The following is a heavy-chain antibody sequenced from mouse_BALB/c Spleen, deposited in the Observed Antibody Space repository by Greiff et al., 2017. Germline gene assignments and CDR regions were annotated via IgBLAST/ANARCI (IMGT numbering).Heavy chain of an antibody. V-gene: IGHV7-3*02. CDR2: IRNKANGYTT. Sequence: EVKLVESGGGLVQPGGSLRLSCATSGFTFTDYYMSWVRQPPGKALEWLGFIRNKANGYTTEYSASVKGRFTISRDNSQSILYLQMNTLRAEDSATDYGARRFYYCGSSQGYFDVWGAGTTVTVSS. CDR3: ARRFYYCGSSQGYFDV. J-gene: IGHJ1*01. D-gene: IGHD1-1*01. CDR1: GFTFTDYY.